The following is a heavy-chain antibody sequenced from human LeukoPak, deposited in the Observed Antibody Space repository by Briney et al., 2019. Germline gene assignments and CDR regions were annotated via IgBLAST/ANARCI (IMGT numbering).Heavy chain of an antibody. Sequence: PGRSLRLSCAASGFTFSSYGMHWVRQAPGKGLEWVAVIPYDGSNKYYADSVKGRFTISRDNSKNTLYLQMNGLRAEDTAVYYCAKDRNAVTTRIPDYWGQGTLVTVSP. CDR1: GFTFSSYG. V-gene: IGHV3-30*18. J-gene: IGHJ4*02. D-gene: IGHD4-17*01. CDR3: AKDRNAVTTRIPDY. CDR2: IPYDGSNK.